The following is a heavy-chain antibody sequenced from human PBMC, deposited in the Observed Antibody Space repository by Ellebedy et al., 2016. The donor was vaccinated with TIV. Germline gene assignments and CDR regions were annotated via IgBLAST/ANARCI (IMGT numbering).Heavy chain of an antibody. J-gene: IGHJ4*02. CDR3: ASDYPPN. V-gene: IGHV3-72*01. CDR2: TRNKANSYTT. Sequence: GESLKISXAASGFTFSDHYMDWVRQAPGKGLEWVGRTRNKANSYTTEYAASVKGRFTISRDDSKNSLYLQMNSLKTEDTAVYYCASDYPPNWGQGTLVTVSS. CDR1: GFTFSDHY.